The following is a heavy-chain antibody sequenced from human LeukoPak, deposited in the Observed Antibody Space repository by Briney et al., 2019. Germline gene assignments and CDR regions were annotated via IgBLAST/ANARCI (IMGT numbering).Heavy chain of an antibody. V-gene: IGHV4-34*01. CDR1: GVSFSGYY. Sequence: SETLSLTCAVYGVSFSGYYWSWIRQPPGKGLEWIGEINHSGSTNYNPSLKSRVTISVDTSKNQFSLKLSSVTAADTAVYYCARGRQLVSLWGQGTLVTVSS. CDR2: INHSGST. CDR3: ARGRQLVSL. D-gene: IGHD6-6*01. J-gene: IGHJ4*02.